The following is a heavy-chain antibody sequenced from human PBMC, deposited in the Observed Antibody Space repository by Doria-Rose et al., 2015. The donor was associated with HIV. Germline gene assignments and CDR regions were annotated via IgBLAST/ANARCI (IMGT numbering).Heavy chain of an antibody. CDR3: ARIKSSRWYHKYYFDF. Sequence: QITLKESGPVLVKPTETLTLTCTVSGVSLSSPGMGVSWIRQPPGQALEWLANSFSDDERSYTSSLKSRLTISRVTSKSQVFLTMTDMVPVDTATYYCARIKSSRWYHKYYFDFWGQGTLVIVSA. CDR2: SFSDDER. D-gene: IGHD6-13*01. J-gene: IGHJ4*02. V-gene: IGHV2-26*01. CDR1: GVSLSSPGMG.